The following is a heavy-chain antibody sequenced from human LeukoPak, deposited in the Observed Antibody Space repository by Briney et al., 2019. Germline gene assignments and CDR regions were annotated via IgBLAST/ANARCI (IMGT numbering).Heavy chain of an antibody. J-gene: IGHJ5*02. V-gene: IGHV3-74*01. D-gene: IGHD6-19*01. CDR2: INSDARST. CDR1: GFTFSNYW. CDR3: ARGADTGYSSDS. Sequence: HSGGSLRLSCAASGFTFSNYWMHWVRQAPGKGLVWVSRINSDARSTSYADSVKGRFTTSRDNAKNTLYLQMNSLRAEDTAVYYCARGADTGYSSDSWGQGTLVTVSS.